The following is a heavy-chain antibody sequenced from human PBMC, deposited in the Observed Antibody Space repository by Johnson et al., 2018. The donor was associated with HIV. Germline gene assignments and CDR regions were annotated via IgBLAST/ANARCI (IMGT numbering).Heavy chain of an antibody. D-gene: IGHD6-25*01. J-gene: IGHJ3*01. Sequence: VLLVESGGGLVQPGGSLRLSCAASGFTFSSYAMSWVRQAPGKGLEWVSGISGSGGSTYHADSVKGRFSLSRDNSKNTVYLQMNSLRAEDTAVYYCARESGQAFDVWGQGTMVTVSS. CDR1: GFTFSSYA. CDR3: ARESGQAFDV. V-gene: IGHV3-23*04. CDR2: ISGSGGST.